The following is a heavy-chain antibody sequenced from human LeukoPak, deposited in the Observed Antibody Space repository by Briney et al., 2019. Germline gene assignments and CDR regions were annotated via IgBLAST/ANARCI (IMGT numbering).Heavy chain of an antibody. V-gene: IGHV3-30*02. Sequence: GGTLSLSCAASGFTFRSYGLHWVRQAPGKGLEWVTFTIPRDNSKNTLYLQMNSLRAEDTAVYYCAKGGYEYDSSGHNYFDYWGQGSQVTVSS. J-gene: IGHJ4*02. D-gene: IGHD3-22*01. CDR1: GFTFRSYG. CDR3: AKGGYEYDSSGHNYFDY.